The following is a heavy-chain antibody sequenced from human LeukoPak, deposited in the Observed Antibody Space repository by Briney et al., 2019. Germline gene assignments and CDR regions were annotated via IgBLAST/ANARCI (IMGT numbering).Heavy chain of an antibody. CDR1: GGSFSGYY. CDR2: INHSGST. Sequence: PSETLSLTCAVYGGSFSGYYWSWIRQPPGKGLEWIGEINHSGSTNYNPSLKSRVTISVDTSKNQFSLKLSSVTAADTAVYYCATIAPPNPIAAPDYYYMDVWGKGTTVTVSS. J-gene: IGHJ6*03. D-gene: IGHD6-13*01. V-gene: IGHV4-34*01. CDR3: ATIAPPNPIAAPDYYYMDV.